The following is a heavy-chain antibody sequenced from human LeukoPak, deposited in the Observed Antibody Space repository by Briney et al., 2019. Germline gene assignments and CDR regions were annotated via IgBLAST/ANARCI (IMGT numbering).Heavy chain of an antibody. J-gene: IGHJ4*02. Sequence: ASVTVSCKASGYTFTIYDINWVRQATGQGLEWMGWMNPNSGNTGYAQKFQGRVTMTRNTSISTAYMELSSLRSEDTAVYYCARGGQGKQQLGEDYWGQGTLVTVSS. CDR1: GYTFTIYD. CDR2: MNPNSGNT. D-gene: IGHD6-13*01. V-gene: IGHV1-8*01. CDR3: ARGGQGKQQLGEDY.